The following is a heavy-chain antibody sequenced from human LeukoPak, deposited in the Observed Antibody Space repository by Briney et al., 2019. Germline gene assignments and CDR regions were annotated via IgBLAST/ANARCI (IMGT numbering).Heavy chain of an antibody. D-gene: IGHD6-19*01. CDR2: ISYDGSNK. Sequence: GGSLRLSCAASGFTFSSYGMHWVRQAPGKGLEWVAVISYDGSNKYYADSVKGRFTISRDNSKNTLYLQMNSLRAEDTAVYYCAKGLAVAGTCLDYWGQGTLVTVSS. CDR1: GFTFSSYG. J-gene: IGHJ4*02. CDR3: AKGLAVAGTCLDY. V-gene: IGHV3-30*18.